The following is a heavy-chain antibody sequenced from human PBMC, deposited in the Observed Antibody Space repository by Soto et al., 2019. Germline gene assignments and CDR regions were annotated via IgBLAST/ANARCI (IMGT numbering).Heavy chain of an antibody. CDR3: ARVSFDHFVHWFDP. J-gene: IGHJ5*02. CDR1: GDSVSSKTAA. CDR2: TYFRSRWYN. D-gene: IGHD3-9*01. Sequence: SQTLSLTCAISGDSVSSKTAAWNWIRQSPSRGLEWLGRTYFRSRWYNDYAISVKSRITINPDTSKNQFSLLLNSVTPEDTVVYYCARVSFDHFVHWFDPWGQGPLVTVPS. V-gene: IGHV6-1*01.